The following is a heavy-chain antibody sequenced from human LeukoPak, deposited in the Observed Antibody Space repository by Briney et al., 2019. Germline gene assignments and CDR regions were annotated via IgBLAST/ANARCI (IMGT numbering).Heavy chain of an antibody. CDR2: ISSSSSYI. J-gene: IGHJ6*03. CDR3: ARAHGAGGLGYQYMDV. CDR1: GFTFSSYS. V-gene: IGHV3-21*01. D-gene: IGHD2-2*01. Sequence: PGGSLRLSCAASGFTFSSYSMNWVRQAPGKGLEWVSSISSSSSYIYYADSVKGRFTISRDNAKNSLFLQMNSLRAEDTAVYYCARAHGAGGLGYQYMDVWGKGTTVTISS.